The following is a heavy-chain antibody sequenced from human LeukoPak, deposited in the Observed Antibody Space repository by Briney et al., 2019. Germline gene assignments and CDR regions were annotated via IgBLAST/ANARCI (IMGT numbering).Heavy chain of an antibody. V-gene: IGHV1-2*02. J-gene: IGHJ4*02. CDR3: ARDPGASIAAGRGYDY. CDR2: INPNSGGT. Sequence: ASVKVSCKASGYTFTSYYMHWVRQAPGQGLEWMGWINPNSGGTNYAQKFQGRVTMTRDTSISTAYMELSRLRSDDTAVYYCARDPGASIAAGRGYDYWGQGTLVTVSS. CDR1: GYTFTSYY. D-gene: IGHD6-13*01.